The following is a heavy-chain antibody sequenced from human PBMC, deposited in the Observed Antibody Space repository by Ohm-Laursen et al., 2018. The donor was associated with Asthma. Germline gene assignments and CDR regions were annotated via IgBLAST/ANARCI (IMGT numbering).Heavy chain of an antibody. Sequence: SDTLSLTCTVSGGSISSGHYYWTWIRQRPGKGLEWIGNIHYSGSNIYNPSLESRLSISVDTSKNQFSLNLSSVTAADTALYYCARDGRLRGSFDYWGQGTLVTVSS. CDR2: IHYSGSN. J-gene: IGHJ4*02. CDR1: GGSISSGHYY. V-gene: IGHV4-31*03. D-gene: IGHD3-10*01. CDR3: ARDGRLRGSFDY.